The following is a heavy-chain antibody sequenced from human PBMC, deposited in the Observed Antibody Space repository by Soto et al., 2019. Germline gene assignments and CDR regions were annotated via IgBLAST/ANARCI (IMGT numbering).Heavy chain of an antibody. J-gene: IGHJ5*01. CDR3: STRAYDTNGYYRFDP. V-gene: IGHV4-34*01. Sequence: SETLSLTCAVYGGSFSGHSWTWIRQSPGKGLEWIGDINHSGRVNYSPSLKSRVTISLDTSKNQFSLTLSAVTAADTAMYYCSTRAYDTNGYYRFDPWGQGTLVTVSS. CDR2: INHSGRV. D-gene: IGHD3-22*01. CDR1: GGSFSGHS.